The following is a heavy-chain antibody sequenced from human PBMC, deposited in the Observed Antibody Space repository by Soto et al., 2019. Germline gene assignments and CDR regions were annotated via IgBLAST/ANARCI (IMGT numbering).Heavy chain of an antibody. J-gene: IGHJ4*02. CDR3: ARDPVAGTYFDY. V-gene: IGHV1-18*01. D-gene: IGHD6-19*01. CDR1: GYTFTSYG. CDR2: INAYNGNT. Sequence: ASVKVSCKASGYTFTSYGISWVRQAPGQGLGWMGWINAYNGNTNYAQKLQGRVTMTTDTSTSTAYMALRSLRSDDTAVYYCARDPVAGTYFDYWGQGALVTVSS.